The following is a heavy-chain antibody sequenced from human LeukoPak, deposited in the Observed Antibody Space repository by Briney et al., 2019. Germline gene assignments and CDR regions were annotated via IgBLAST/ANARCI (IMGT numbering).Heavy chain of an antibody. CDR1: GGSISSSSYY. D-gene: IGHD6-13*01. J-gene: IGHJ4*02. CDR3: ARVPNIAAAGTGVFGY. CDR2: IYYSGST. Sequence: SETLSLTCTVSGGSISSSSYYWGWIRQPPGTGLEWIGSIYYSGSTYYNPSLKSRVTISVDTSKNQFSLKLSSVTAADTAVYYCARVPNIAAAGTGVFGYWGQGTLVTVSS. V-gene: IGHV4-39*01.